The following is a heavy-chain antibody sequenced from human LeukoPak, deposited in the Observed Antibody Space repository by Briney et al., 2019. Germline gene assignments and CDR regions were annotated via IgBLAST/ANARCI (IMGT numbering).Heavy chain of an antibody. CDR3: ARVEIRVVVRDPPGY. CDR1: GFTFSSYG. D-gene: IGHD2-15*01. CDR2: IRYDGSNK. V-gene: IGHV3-30*02. Sequence: GGSLRLSCAASGFTFSSYGMHWVRQAPGKGLEWVAFIRYDGSNKYYADSVKGRFTISRDNSKNTLYLQMNSLRAEDTAVYYCARVEIRVVVRDPPGYWGQGTLVTVSS. J-gene: IGHJ4*02.